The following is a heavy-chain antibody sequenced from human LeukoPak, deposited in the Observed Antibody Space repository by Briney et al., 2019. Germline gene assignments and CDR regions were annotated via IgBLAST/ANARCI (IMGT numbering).Heavy chain of an antibody. CDR3: ATSPGVLQFLEWLPPPFDY. CDR2: FDPEDGET. D-gene: IGHD3-3*01. V-gene: IGHV1-24*01. Sequence: GSVKVSCKVSGYTLTELSMHWVRQAPGKGLEWMGDFDPEDGETIYAQKFQGRVTMTEDTSTDTAYMELSSLRSEDTAVYYCATSPGVLQFLEWLPPPFDYWGQGTLVTVSS. CDR1: GYTLTELS. J-gene: IGHJ4*02.